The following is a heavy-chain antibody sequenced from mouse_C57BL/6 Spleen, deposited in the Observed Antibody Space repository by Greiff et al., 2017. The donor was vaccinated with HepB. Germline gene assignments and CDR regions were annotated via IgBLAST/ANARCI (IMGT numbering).Heavy chain of an antibody. CDR1: GYSFTGYY. J-gene: IGHJ1*03. D-gene: IGHD1-1*01. CDR2: INPSTGGT. CDR3: ARARYYGSPDWYFDV. V-gene: IGHV1-42*01. Sequence: VQLKESGPELVKPGASVKISCKASGYSFTGYYMNWVKQSPEKSLEWIGEINPSTGGTTYNQKFKAKATLTVDKSSSTAYMQLKSLTSEDSAVYYCARARYYGSPDWYFDVWGTGTTVTVSS.